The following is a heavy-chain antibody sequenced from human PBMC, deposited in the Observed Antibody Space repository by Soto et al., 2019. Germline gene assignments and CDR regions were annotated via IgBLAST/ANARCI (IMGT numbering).Heavy chain of an antibody. Sequence: ASVKVSCQASGGTFSSYAISWVRQAPGQGLEWMGGIIPIFGTANYAQKFQGRVTITADESTSTAYMELSSLRSEDTAVYYCASGPSGVAATRIWGQGTMVTVSS. J-gene: IGHJ3*02. V-gene: IGHV1-69*13. D-gene: IGHD2-15*01. CDR1: GGTFSSYA. CDR3: ASGPSGVAATRI. CDR2: IIPIFGTA.